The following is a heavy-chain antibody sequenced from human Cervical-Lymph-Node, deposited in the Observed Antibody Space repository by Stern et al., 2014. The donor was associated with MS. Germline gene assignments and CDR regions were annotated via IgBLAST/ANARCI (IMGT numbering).Heavy chain of an antibody. V-gene: IGHV3-21*01. CDR2: ISSRSRT. CDR1: GFNFSIYN. CDR3: ARDLRLDY. J-gene: IGHJ4*02. Sequence: EVQLVESGGGLVKPGGSLRLSCAASGFNFSIYNMNWVRQAPGKGLEWVLSISSRSRTNYADSVRGRFTISRDNAKNSLFLQMNSLRAEDTAIYYCARDLRLDYWGQGILVTVSS.